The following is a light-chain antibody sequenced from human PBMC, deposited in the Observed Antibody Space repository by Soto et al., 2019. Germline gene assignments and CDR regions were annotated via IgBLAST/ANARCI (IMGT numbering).Light chain of an antibody. CDR2: LAS. CDR1: QRLLYRSNNKNY. V-gene: IGKV4-1*01. J-gene: IGKJ1*01. Sequence: DTVMSQSPASLAVSLGGRATINCKSSQRLLYRSNNKNYLAWYQHKAGQPPKLFIYLASTRDSGVPVRFSGSASGTDFTLTINNVHAEDGAVYYCQQYNNPPWTFGQGTKVEI. CDR3: QQYNNPPWT.